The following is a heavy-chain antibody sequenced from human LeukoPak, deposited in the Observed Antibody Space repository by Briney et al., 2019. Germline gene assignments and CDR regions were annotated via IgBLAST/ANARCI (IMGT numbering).Heavy chain of an antibody. CDR1: GYSISSGYY. CDR3: ARDNSGSDYYYYYMDV. V-gene: IGHV4-38-2*02. Sequence: SETLSLTCTVSGYSISSGYYWGWIRQPPGKGLEWIGSIYHSGSTYYNPSLKSRVTISVDTSKNQFSLKLSSVTAADMAVYYCARDNSGSDYYYYYMDVWGKGATVTVSS. CDR2: IYHSGST. D-gene: IGHD5-12*01. J-gene: IGHJ6*03.